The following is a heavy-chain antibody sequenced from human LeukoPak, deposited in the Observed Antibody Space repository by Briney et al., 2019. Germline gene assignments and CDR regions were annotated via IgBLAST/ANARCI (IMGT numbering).Heavy chain of an antibody. V-gene: IGHV3-23*01. J-gene: IGHJ5*01. CDR1: GFAFSFYA. D-gene: IGHD6-19*01. CDR2: INANSGTT. CDR3: AKPISGGLAVTADWFDP. Sequence: GGSLRPSCEASGFAFSFYAMSWLRQPPGKGLEWVSTINANSGTTSYAASVRGRFTISRDNSKNTLYPQLNTLRAEDTAVYYCAKPISGGLAVTADWFDPWGQGTLVVVSS.